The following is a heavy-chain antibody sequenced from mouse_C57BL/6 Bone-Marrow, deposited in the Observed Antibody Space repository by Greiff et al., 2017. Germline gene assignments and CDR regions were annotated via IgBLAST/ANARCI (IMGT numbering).Heavy chain of an antibody. V-gene: IGHV1-81*01. CDR1: GYTFTSYG. Sequence: VQLQQSGAELARPGASVKLSCKASGYTFTSYGISWVKQRTGQGLEWIGEIYPRSGNTYYNEKFKGKATLTADKSSSTAYMELRSLTSEDSAVYFCARSSIYYYGSGYAHWGQGTTLTVSS. CDR2: IYPRSGNT. CDR3: ARSSIYYYGSGYAH. D-gene: IGHD1-1*01. J-gene: IGHJ2*01.